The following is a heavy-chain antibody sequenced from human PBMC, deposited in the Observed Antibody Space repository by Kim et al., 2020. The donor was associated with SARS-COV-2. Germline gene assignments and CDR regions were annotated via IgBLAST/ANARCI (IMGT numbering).Heavy chain of an antibody. CDR3: AKGFIYSNGWAA. J-gene: IGHJ5*02. V-gene: IGHV3-23*01. D-gene: IGHD6-19*01. Sequence: GGSLRLSCGASGFTFSSYAMSWVRQAPGKGLEWVSAISGSGGSTYYADSVKGRFTISRDNSKNTLYLQMNSLRAEDTAVYYCAKGFIYSNGWAAWGQGTLVTVSS. CDR2: ISGSGGST. CDR1: GFTFSSYA.